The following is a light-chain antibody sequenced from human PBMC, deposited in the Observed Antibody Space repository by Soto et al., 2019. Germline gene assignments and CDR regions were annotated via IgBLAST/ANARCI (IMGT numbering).Light chain of an antibody. CDR2: SAS. J-gene: IGKJ1*01. Sequence: EVVLTQSPGTLSLSPGERVTLSCRASQSVASSYLAWYQQKPGRAPRLLFYSASSRATGIPDRFSGSGSGPDLTLTISRLEPEDFAVYYCHHFGSLPETFGQGTNVE. CDR3: HHFGSLPET. V-gene: IGKV3-20*01. CDR1: QSVASSY.